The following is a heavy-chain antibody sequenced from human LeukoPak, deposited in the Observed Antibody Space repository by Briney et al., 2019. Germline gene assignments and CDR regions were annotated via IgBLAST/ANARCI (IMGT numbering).Heavy chain of an antibody. CDR3: ARGFSNTPFDY. D-gene: IGHD2/OR15-2a*01. V-gene: IGHV1-2*02. Sequence: ASVTVSCKSSGYTFIGHYMHWVRQAPGQGLEWMGWINPNGGGTNYARKFQGRVTMTRDTSISTVYVELSSLTSDDTAVYYCARGFSNTPFDYWGQGTLVTVSS. CDR1: GYTFIGHY. CDR2: INPNGGGT. J-gene: IGHJ4*02.